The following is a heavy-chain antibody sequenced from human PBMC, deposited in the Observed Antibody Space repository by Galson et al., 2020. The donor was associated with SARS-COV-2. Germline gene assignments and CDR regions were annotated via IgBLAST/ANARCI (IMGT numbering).Heavy chain of an antibody. V-gene: IGHV1-69*06. J-gene: IGHJ2*01. CDR2: IMPIFGTA. Sequence: SVKVSCKASGGTFSRHGVNWVRQAPGQGLEWMGGIMPIFGTANHAQKFQGRITITADKSTNTVYMELNSLTSEDTAVYYCARFDGVLAARPVGRLGYFDLWGRGTLVTVSS. D-gene: IGHD6-13*01. CDR1: GGTFSRHG. CDR3: ARFDGVLAARPVGRLGYFDL.